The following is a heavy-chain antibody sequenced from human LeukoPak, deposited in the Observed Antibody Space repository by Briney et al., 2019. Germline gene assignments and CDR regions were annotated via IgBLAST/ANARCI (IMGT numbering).Heavy chain of an antibody. CDR1: GGSISSSIYY. J-gene: IGHJ3*02. V-gene: IGHV4-39*07. D-gene: IGHD2-2*01. CDR2: IYYSGYT. CDR3: ARGRVRCSSTSCYPRAAAFDI. Sequence: SETLSLTCTVSGGSISSSIYYWGWIRQPPGKGLAWIGSIYYSGYTYYNPSPKSRVTISVDTSKNQFSLKLSSVTAADTAVYYCARGRVRCSSTSCYPRAAAFDIWGQGTMVTVSS.